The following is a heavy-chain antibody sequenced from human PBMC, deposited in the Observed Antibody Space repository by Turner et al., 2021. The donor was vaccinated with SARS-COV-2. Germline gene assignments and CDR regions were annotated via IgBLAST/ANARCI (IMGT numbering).Heavy chain of an antibody. CDR3: ARVGIAARPDFDY. CDR1: GFTVSSNY. CDR2: IYSGGST. V-gene: IGHV3-66*01. D-gene: IGHD6-6*01. Sequence: VQLVESGGNLVQPGGSLRLSCAVSGFTVSSNYMSWVRQAPGKGLEWVSVIYSGGSTYYADSVKGRFTISRDNSKNILYLQMNSLRAEDTAVYYCARVGIAARPDFDYWGQGTLVTVSS. J-gene: IGHJ4*02.